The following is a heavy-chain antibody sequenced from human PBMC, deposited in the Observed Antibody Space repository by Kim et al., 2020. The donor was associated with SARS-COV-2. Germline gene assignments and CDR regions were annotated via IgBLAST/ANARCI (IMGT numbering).Heavy chain of an antibody. D-gene: IGHD5-18*01. Sequence: TYTPSLKSRVTISVDKSKNQFSLKLSSVTAADTAVYYCASGQVDTAMVGYWGQGTLVTVSS. CDR3: ASGQVDTAMVGY. V-gene: IGHV4-4*02. J-gene: IGHJ4*02.